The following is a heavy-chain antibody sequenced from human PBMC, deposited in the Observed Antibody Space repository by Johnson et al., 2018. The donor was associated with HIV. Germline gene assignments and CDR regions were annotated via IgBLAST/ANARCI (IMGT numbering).Heavy chain of an antibody. J-gene: IGHJ3*02. CDR3: ARGRGLQFLEWPTGLWSAFDI. CDR2: IKQDGSEK. D-gene: IGHD3-3*01. CDR1: GFTFSSYW. Sequence: VQLVESGGGVARPGGSLRLSCEASGFTFSSYWMSWVRQAPGKGLELVANIKQDGSEKYYVDSVKGRFTISRDNAKNSLYLQMNTLRAEDTAVYYCARGRGLQFLEWPTGLWSAFDIWGQGTMVTVSS. V-gene: IGHV3-7*04.